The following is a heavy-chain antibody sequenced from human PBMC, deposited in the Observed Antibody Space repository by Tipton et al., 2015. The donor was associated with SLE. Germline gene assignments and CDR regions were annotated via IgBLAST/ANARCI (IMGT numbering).Heavy chain of an antibody. D-gene: IGHD3-3*01. J-gene: IGHJ6*03. CDR3: ARGPLEGYLYYYYYMDV. Sequence: QSGAEVKKPGSSVKVSCKASGGTFSSYAISWVRQAPGQGLEWMGGIIPIFGTANYAQKFQGRVTITTDESTSTAYMELSSLRSEDTAVYYCARGPLEGYLYYYYYMDVWGKGTTVTVSS. CDR2: IIPIFGTA. V-gene: IGHV1-69*05. CDR1: GGTFSSYA.